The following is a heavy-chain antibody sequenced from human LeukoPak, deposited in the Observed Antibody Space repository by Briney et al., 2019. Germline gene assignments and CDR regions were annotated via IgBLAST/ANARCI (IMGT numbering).Heavy chain of an antibody. CDR2: ISYDGGNK. J-gene: IGHJ4*02. D-gene: IGHD3-10*01. CDR1: GFTFSSYA. CDR3: ARPMVRGVIPDY. V-gene: IGHV3-30*04. Sequence: PGGSLRLSCAASGFTFSSYALHWVRQAPGKGLEWVAIISYDGGNKYYADSVKGRFTISRDNAKNSLYLQMNSLRAEDTAVYYCARPMVRGVIPDYWGQGTLVTVSS.